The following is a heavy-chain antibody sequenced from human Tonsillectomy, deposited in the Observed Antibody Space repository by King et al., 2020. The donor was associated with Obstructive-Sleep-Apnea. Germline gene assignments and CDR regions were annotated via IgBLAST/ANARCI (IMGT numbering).Heavy chain of an antibody. J-gene: IGHJ3*01. V-gene: IGHV5-10-1*03. D-gene: IGHD3-16*01. Sequence: QLVQSGAEMKKPGESLRISCKPSGYSFTNYWITWVRQMPGKGLEWMGRIDPSDSYTNYGPSFQGQVTISTDKSNSTAYLQWNNLKASDTAMYYCARQFYETPDPPDAFDFWDQGTMVIASS. CDR2: IDPSDSYT. CDR3: ARQFYETPDPPDAFDF. CDR1: GYSFTNYW.